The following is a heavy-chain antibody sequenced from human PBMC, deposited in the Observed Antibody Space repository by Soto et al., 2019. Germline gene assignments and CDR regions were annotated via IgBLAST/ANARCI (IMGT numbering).Heavy chain of an antibody. D-gene: IGHD3-3*01. V-gene: IGHV3-30-3*01. CDR2: ISYDGSNK. CDR3: ARETYYDFWSGPYYGMDV. Sequence: QVQLVESGGGVVQPGRSLRLSCAASGFTFSSYAMHWVRQAPGKGLEWVAVISYDGSNKYYADSVKGRFTISRDNSKNTLYLQMNSLSAEDTAVYYWARETYYDFWSGPYYGMDVWGQGTTVTVSS. J-gene: IGHJ6*02. CDR1: GFTFSSYA.